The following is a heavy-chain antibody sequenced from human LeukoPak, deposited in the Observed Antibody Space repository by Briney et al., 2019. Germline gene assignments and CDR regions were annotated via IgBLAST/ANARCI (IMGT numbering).Heavy chain of an antibody. V-gene: IGHV3-53*01. D-gene: IGHD4-17*01. CDR3: IVFGDSNH. CDR2: IHTSGDT. J-gene: IGHJ5*02. CDR1: GLTGSHNY. Sequence: GGSLRLSCAASGLTGSHNYVSWVRQAAGKGLEWVSAIHTSGDTCYADSVKGRFTISRDTSKNTLYLQINSLRVEDTAVYYCIVFGDSNHWGQGTLVTVS.